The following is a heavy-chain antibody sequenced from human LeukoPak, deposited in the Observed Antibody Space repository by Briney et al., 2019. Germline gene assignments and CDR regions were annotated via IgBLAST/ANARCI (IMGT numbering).Heavy chain of an antibody. CDR3: AKDQYDYVWGNYRLDY. V-gene: IGHV3-30*02. CDR2: IRYDGSNK. J-gene: IGHJ4*02. Sequence: GGSLRLSCAASGFTFSSYGMHWVRQAPGKGLEWVAFIRYDGSNKYYGNSVKGRLTISRDNSKNTLYLQMSSLRAEDTAVYYCAKDQYDYVWGNYRLDYWGQGTLVTVSS. D-gene: IGHD3-16*02. CDR1: GFTFSSYG.